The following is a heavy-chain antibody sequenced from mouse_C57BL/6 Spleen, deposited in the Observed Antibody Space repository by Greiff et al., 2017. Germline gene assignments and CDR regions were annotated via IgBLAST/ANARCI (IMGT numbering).Heavy chain of an antibody. Sequence: EVQVVESGGGLVKPGGSLKLSCAASGFTFSDYGMHWVRQAPEKGLEWVAYISSGSSTIYYADTVKGRFTISRDNAKNSLFLQMTSLRSEDTAMYYCARKGGIYYGYDDYAMDYWGQGTSVTVSS. V-gene: IGHV5-17*01. CDR2: ISSGSSTI. CDR3: ARKGGIYYGYDDYAMDY. D-gene: IGHD2-2*01. CDR1: GFTFSDYG. J-gene: IGHJ4*01.